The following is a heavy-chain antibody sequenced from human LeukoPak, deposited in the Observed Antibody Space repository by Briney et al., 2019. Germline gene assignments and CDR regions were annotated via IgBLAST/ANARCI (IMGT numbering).Heavy chain of an antibody. J-gene: IGHJ2*01. CDR1: GFTFGTYG. CDR3: ARELVSLGTGYFDR. Sequence: AGGSLRLSCAASGFTFGTYGMTWVRQAPGKGLEWVSGITGSSTWTYYADSVRGRFTISRDNSKNTLHLQMNNLTADDTAVYYCARELVSLGTGYFDRWGRGTLVTVSS. V-gene: IGHV3-23*01. CDR2: ITGSSTWT. D-gene: IGHD7-27*01.